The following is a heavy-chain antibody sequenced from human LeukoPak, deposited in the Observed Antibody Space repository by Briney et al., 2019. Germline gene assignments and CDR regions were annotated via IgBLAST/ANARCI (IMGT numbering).Heavy chain of an antibody. V-gene: IGHV4-39*01. CDR2: IYYSGST. D-gene: IGHD6-13*01. CDR1: GGSISSGNYY. J-gene: IGHJ6*03. Sequence: SETLSLTCTVSGGSISSGNYYWGWIRQPPGKGLEWIGSIYYSGSTYYNSSLKSRVTISVDTSKNQFSLKLSSVTAADTAVYYCARQAGTSGTDYYYMDVWGKGTTVTVSS. CDR3: ARQAGTSGTDYYYMDV.